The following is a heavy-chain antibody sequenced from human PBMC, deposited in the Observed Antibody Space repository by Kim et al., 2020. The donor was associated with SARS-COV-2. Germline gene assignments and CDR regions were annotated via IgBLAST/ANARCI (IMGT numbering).Heavy chain of an antibody. D-gene: IGHD1-26*01. V-gene: IGHV1-24*01. CDR3: ASYMWGY. J-gene: IGHJ4*02. Sequence: EDGETIYAQKFQGRVTMTEDTSTDTAYMELSSLRSEDTAVYYCASYMWGYWGQGTLVTVSS. CDR2: EDGET.